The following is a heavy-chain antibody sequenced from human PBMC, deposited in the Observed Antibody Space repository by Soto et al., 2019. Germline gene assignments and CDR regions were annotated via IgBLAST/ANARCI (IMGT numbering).Heavy chain of an antibody. V-gene: IGHV5-10-1*01. J-gene: IGHJ3*02. D-gene: IGHD5-12*01. CDR1: GYSFTSYW. CDR3: ARHAGGYDRTAFDI. Sequence: PGESLKISCKGSGYSFTSYWITWVRQLPGKGLEWVGRIDPADSQTNYSPSFQGHVTISADKSISTAYLQWSSLKASDTAMYYCARHAGGYDRTAFDIWGQGTMVTVSS. CDR2: IDPADSQT.